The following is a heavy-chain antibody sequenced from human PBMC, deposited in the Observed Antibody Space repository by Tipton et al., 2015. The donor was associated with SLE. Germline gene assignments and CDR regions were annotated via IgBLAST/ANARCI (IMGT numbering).Heavy chain of an antibody. CDR2: IYYSGNT. J-gene: IGHJ3*02. CDR1: GGSISSYY. CDR3: ARGGYGDYSVLPAFDI. V-gene: IGHV4-59*01. Sequence: TLSLTCTVSGGSISSYYWSWIRQPPGKGLEWIGYIYYSGNTNYNPSLKSRVTISVDTSKNQFSLKLSTVTAADTAVYYCARGGYGDYSVLPAFDIWGQGTMVTVSS. D-gene: IGHD4-17*01.